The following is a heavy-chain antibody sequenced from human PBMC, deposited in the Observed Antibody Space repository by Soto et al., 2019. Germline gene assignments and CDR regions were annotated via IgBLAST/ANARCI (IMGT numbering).Heavy chain of an antibody. V-gene: IGHV1-46*01. CDR3: ARGGDDFWSAYPS. CDR2: INPSGGST. Sequence: QVQLVQSGAEVKKPGASVKVSCKASGYTFTSYYMHWVRQAPGQRLEWMGLINPSGGSTSYAQKFQGRVXXNXVXXTSTVYMDLISLRSEDTAVYYCARGGDDFWSAYPSWGQGTMVTVSS. CDR1: GYTFTSYY. J-gene: IGHJ3*01. D-gene: IGHD3-3*01.